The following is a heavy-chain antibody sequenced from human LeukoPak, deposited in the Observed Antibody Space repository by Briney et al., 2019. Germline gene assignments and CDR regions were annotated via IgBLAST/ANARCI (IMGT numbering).Heavy chain of an antibody. CDR3: ARSRSGYSYDHAAFDI. Sequence: PSETLSLACTVSGGSISNYYWRWIRQPPGKGLEWIAYIYYRGSTTYNPSLKSRVTISVDTSRNQFSLKLSSVTAADTAVYYCARSRSGYSYDHAAFDIWGQGTMVTVSS. CDR1: GGSISNYY. J-gene: IGHJ3*02. D-gene: IGHD5-18*01. CDR2: IYYRGST. V-gene: IGHV4-59*01.